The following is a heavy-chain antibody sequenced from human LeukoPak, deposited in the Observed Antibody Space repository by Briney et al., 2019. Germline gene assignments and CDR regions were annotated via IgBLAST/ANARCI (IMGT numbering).Heavy chain of an antibody. V-gene: IGHV3-23*01. J-gene: IGHJ4*02. CDR2: ISGSGGST. D-gene: IGHD2-2*01. CDR1: GFTFSSYA. Sequence: PGGSLRLSCAASGFTFSSYAMSWVRRAPGKGLEWVSAISGSGGSTYYADSVKGRFTISRDNSKNTLYLQMNSLRAEDTAVYYCAKGLLPAALNCYFDYWGQGTLVTVSS. CDR3: AKGLLPAALNCYFDY.